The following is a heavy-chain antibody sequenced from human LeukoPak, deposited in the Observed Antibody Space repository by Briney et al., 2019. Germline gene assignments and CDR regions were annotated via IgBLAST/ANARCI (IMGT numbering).Heavy chain of an antibody. CDR1: GYSFTSYW. V-gene: IGHV5-51*01. CDR2: IYPGDSHT. D-gene: IGHD5-24*01. CDR3: ARLTRDGYNSVGS. Sequence: GESLKISCMASGYSFTSYWIGWVRHMPGKGLEWMGIIYPGDSHTRYSPSLQGQVTISADKPISTAYLQWSSLKASDTAMYYCARLTRDGYNSVGSWGQGTLVTVSS. J-gene: IGHJ4*02.